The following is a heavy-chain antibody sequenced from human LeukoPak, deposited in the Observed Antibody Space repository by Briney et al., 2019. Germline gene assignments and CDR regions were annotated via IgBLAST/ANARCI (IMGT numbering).Heavy chain of an antibody. CDR3: TRSTIGSGSSVHPLYYYYYMDV. CDR2: IRSKAYGGTT. D-gene: IGHD1-26*01. V-gene: IGHV3-49*04. J-gene: IGHJ6*03. CDR1: GFTFGDYA. Sequence: GGSLRLSCTASGFTFGDYAMSWVRQAPGKGLEWVGFIRSKAYGGTTEYAASVKGRFTISRDDSKSIAYLQMNSLKTEDTAVYYCTRSTIGSGSSVHPLYYYYYMDVWGKGTTVTISS.